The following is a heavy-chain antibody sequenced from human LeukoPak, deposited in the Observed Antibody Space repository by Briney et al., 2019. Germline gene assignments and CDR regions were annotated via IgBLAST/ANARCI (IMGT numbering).Heavy chain of an antibody. Sequence: SETLSLTCAVYGGSFSGYYWSWIRQPPGKGLEWIGEINHSGSTSYNPSLKSRVTISVDTSKNQFSLKLSSVTAADTAVYYCAKFAGIYDSSGFDYWGQGTLVTVSS. CDR3: AKFAGIYDSSGFDY. CDR1: GGSFSGYY. J-gene: IGHJ4*02. D-gene: IGHD3-22*01. CDR2: INHSGST. V-gene: IGHV4-34*01.